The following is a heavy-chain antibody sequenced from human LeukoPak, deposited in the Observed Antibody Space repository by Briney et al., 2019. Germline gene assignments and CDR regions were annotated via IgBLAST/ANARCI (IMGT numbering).Heavy chain of an antibody. J-gene: IGHJ4*02. D-gene: IGHD1-26*01. CDR3: TTDPPGAWGRRERLRDY. Sequence: VKPGGSLRLSCVASGFVFSNAWMNWVRQAPGKGLEWAGHIRSKTDGETTDYGAPVTGRFTISRDNAKKTLYLQTHSLKIEDTGIYYCTTDPPGAWGRRERLRDYWGQGTLVTVSS. V-gene: IGHV3-15*07. CDR1: GFVFSNAW. CDR2: IRSKTDGETT.